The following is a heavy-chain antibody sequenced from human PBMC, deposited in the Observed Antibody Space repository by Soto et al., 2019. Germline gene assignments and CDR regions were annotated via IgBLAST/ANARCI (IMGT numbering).Heavy chain of an antibody. J-gene: IGHJ6*02. V-gene: IGHV3-23*01. Sequence: GGSLRLSCVASGFTFSDYAMAWVRQSPGKGLEWVSSISGSGGSTYYADSVKGRFTISRDNSKNTVFLQMNSLRAEDTAVYYCAKDHGMDVWGQGATVTVSS. CDR2: ISGSGGST. CDR1: GFTFSDYA. CDR3: AKDHGMDV.